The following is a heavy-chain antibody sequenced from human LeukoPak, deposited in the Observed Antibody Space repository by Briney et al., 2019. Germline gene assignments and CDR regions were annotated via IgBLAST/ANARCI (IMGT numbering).Heavy chain of an antibody. J-gene: IGHJ4*02. CDR3: STDSGRSYFYFDF. Sequence: ASVKVSCRISGFGLSVLSIHWMRQAPGKGLEWVGGIRPETGEPISAQKFRGRATITEDTFTDTGYLELRGLTSEDTAVYYCSTDSGRSYFYFDFWGQGTLVTVSS. CDR1: GFGLSVLS. D-gene: IGHD3-10*01. V-gene: IGHV1-24*01. CDR2: IRPETGEP.